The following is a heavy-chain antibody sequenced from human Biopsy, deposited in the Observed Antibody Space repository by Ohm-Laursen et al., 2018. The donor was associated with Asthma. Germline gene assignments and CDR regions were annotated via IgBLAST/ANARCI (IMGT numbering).Heavy chain of an antibody. CDR3: ARTFHFWSPYHAEHYQL. CDR1: GFSFSEFV. J-gene: IGHJ1*01. CDR2: IKHDGSEK. Sequence: GSLRLSCAASGFSFSEFVMHWVRQVPGQGLEWVANIKHDGSEKNHVDSLKGRFTISRDNAKNLLFLQMSSLRAEDTAVYYCARTFHFWSPYHAEHYQLWGQGTLVTVSS. V-gene: IGHV3-7*01. D-gene: IGHD3-3*01.